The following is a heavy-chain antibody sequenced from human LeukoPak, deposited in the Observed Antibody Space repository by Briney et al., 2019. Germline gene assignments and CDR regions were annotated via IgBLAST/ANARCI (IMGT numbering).Heavy chain of an antibody. V-gene: IGHV3-21*01. CDR3: ARDRIVVLPAAPPDY. J-gene: IGHJ4*02. CDR1: GFTFSSYS. Sequence: GGSLRLSCAASGFTFSSYSMNWVRQAPGKGLEWASSISSSSSYIYYADSVKGRFTISRDNAKNSLYLQMNSLRAEDTAVYYCARDRIVVLPAAPPDYWGQGTLVTVSS. D-gene: IGHD2-2*01. CDR2: ISSSSSYI.